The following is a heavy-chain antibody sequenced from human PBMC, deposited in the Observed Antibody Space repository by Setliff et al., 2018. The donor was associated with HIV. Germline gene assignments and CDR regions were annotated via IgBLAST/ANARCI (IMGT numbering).Heavy chain of an antibody. V-gene: IGHV4-34*01. CDR1: GGSFSGHY. J-gene: IGHJ4*02. Sequence: PSETLSLTCAVYGGSFSGHYWSWIRQPPGKGLEWIGEINHSGSTNYNPSLESRVTISVDTSKNQFSLKLNSVTAADTSVYFCARRMPIAGDPFDSWGQGTLVTVSS. CDR2: INHSGST. D-gene: IGHD2-21*02. CDR3: ARRMPIAGDPFDS.